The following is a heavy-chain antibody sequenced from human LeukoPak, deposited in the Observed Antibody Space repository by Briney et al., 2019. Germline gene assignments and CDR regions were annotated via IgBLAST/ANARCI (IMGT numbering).Heavy chain of an antibody. D-gene: IGHD5-12*01. V-gene: IGHV1-18*01. CDR2: ISDDNGNT. CDR1: GYPFTSYG. Sequence: TSVKVSCKASGYPFTSYGISWVRQAPGQGLEWMGCISDDNGNTNYAQKLQGRVAMTTDTSTSTAYMELRSLRSDDTAVYYCARDGGSRYSGYFKGYFDYWGQGTLVTVCS. J-gene: IGHJ4*02. CDR3: ARDGGSRYSGYFKGYFDY.